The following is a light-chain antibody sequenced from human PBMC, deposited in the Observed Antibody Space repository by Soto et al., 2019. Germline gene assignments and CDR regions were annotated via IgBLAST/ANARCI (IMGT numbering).Light chain of an antibody. CDR3: QQYNSYSRVR. CDR1: QSISSW. J-gene: IGKJ1*01. V-gene: IGKV1-5*01. Sequence: DIQMTQSPSTLSASVGDRVTITCRASQSISSWLAWYQQKPGKAPKLLIYDASSLESGVPSRFSGSGSGTEFTLTISRLQPDDFATYYCQQYNSYSRVRFGQGTKVEIK. CDR2: DAS.